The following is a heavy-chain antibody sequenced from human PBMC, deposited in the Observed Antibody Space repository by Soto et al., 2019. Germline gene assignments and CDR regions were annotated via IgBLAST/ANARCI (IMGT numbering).Heavy chain of an antibody. D-gene: IGHD5-18*01. Sequence: GSLRLSCAASGFTFSSYAMSWVRQAPGKGLEWVSAISGSGGSTYYADSVKGRFTISRDNSKNTLYLQMNSLRAEDTAVYYRAKGEKRGYSYGYGFYHLYFDYWGQGTLVTVSS. CDR3: AKGEKRGYSYGYGFYHLYFDY. CDR1: GFTFSSYA. CDR2: ISGSGGST. J-gene: IGHJ4*02. V-gene: IGHV3-23*01.